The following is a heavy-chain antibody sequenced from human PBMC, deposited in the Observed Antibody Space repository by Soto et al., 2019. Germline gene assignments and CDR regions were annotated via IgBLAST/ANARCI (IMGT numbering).Heavy chain of an antibody. J-gene: IGHJ4*02. Sequence: QVQLQESGPGLVTPSQTLSLTCTVSGDSIRSGYYYWSWIRQPPGKGLEWIGYIYYSGSTYYNPSLKSRVIISVDTCKNQFSLSLSSVTAADTAVFYCARGNRPYESFDYWGQGTLVTVSS. D-gene: IGHD3-3*01. V-gene: IGHV4-30-4*01. CDR2: IYYSGST. CDR1: GDSIRSGYYY. CDR3: ARGNRPYESFDY.